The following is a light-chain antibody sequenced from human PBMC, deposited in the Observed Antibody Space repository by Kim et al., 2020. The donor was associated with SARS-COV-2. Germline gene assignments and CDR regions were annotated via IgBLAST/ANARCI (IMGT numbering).Light chain of an antibody. CDR2: GAS. Sequence: SVSPGERATLSCRASQSVSSNLAWYQQKPGQAPSLLIYGASTRATGVPARFSGSGSGTEFTLTISSLQSEDFAVYYCQQYNNWSHFAQGTKVDIK. CDR1: QSVSSN. J-gene: IGKJ1*01. CDR3: QQYNNWSH. V-gene: IGKV3-15*01.